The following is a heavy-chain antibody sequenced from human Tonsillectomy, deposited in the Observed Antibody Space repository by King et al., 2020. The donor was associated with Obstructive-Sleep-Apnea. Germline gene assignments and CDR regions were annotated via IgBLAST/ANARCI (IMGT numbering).Heavy chain of an antibody. CDR2: MYYSGNT. CDR3: ARHRGVEDYGGYGDYFDY. CDR1: GDSISNYY. D-gene: IGHD5-12*01. V-gene: IGHV4-59*08. Sequence: QLQESGPGLVKPSETLSLTCTVSGDSISNYYWSWIRQPPGKGLEWIGYMYYSGNTNYNPSLKSRVTISADTSKIQFPLRLNAVSAADTAVYNCARHRGVEDYGGYGDYFDYWGQGTLVTVSS. J-gene: IGHJ4*02.